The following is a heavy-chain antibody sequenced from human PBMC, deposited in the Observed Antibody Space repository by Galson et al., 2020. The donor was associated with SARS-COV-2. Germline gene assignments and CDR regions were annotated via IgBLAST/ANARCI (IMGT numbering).Heavy chain of an antibody. J-gene: IGHJ4*02. Sequence: APGQGLEWMGWISAYNGNTNYAQKLQGRVTMTTDTSTSTAYMELRSLRSDDTAVYYCARDRAYCSSTSCYGDCFDYWGQGTLVTVSS. CDR2: ISAYNGNT. D-gene: IGHD2-2*01. CDR3: ARDRAYCSSTSCYGDCFDY. V-gene: IGHV1-18*01.